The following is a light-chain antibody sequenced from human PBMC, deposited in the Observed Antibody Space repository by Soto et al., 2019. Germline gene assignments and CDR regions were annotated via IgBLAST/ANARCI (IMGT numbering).Light chain of an antibody. Sequence: DIQMTQSPSSLSASVGDRVTVTCRASQSFSTYLYWYQQKPGKAPKLLIYAASSLETGVPSRFSGSGSGTDFTLTISSLQPEDFATYFCQQSYTTPFTFGPGTKVDIK. CDR2: AAS. V-gene: IGKV1-39*01. J-gene: IGKJ3*01. CDR3: QQSYTTPFT. CDR1: QSFSTY.